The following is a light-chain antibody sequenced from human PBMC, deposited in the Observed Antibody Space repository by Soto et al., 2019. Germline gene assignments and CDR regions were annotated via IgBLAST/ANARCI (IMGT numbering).Light chain of an antibody. V-gene: IGKV1D-12*01. J-gene: IGKJ5*01. CDR2: AAS. Sequence: DIQMTHSPSSVSASVGDRVTITCRASQGISSWLAWYQRKPGRAPKLLIYAASRLQAGVPLRFSGSGSGTDFTLTISDLQPEDFATYYCQQLNSFPLTFGQGARLEIK. CDR1: QGISSW. CDR3: QQLNSFPLT.